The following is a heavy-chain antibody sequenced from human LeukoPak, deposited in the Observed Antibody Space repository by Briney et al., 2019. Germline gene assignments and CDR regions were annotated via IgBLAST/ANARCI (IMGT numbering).Heavy chain of an antibody. V-gene: IGHV4-4*07. J-gene: IGHJ4*02. CDR2: IYTSGST. D-gene: IGHD4-11*01. CDR1: GGSINNYF. Sequence: PSETLSLTCTVSGGSINNYFWSWIRQPAGKGLEWIGRIYTSGSTNYNPSLKSPVTMSIDTSENQFSLKVTSVTDADTAVYYCARDPYNNSPFDYWGQGILVTVSS. CDR3: ARDPYNNSPFDY.